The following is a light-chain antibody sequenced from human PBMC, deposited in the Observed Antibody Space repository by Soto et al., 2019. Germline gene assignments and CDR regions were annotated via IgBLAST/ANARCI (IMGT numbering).Light chain of an antibody. J-gene: IGKJ1*01. CDR1: QSVSSN. CDR3: QQYNNWPPWT. Sequence: EIVMTQSPATLSVSPGERATLSCRASQSVSSNLAWYQQKPGQAPSLLIYGASTRATGIPARFSGSGSGTEFTLTISSLQSEGFAVYYCQQYNNWPPWTFGQGTKVEIK. CDR2: GAS. V-gene: IGKV3-15*01.